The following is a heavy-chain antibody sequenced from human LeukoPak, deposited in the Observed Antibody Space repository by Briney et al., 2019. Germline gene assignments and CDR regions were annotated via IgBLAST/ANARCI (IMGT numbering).Heavy chain of an antibody. V-gene: IGHV3-11*01. CDR2: ITNSGTTI. CDR3: AKDRPSGDFWSGYYGGAFDI. J-gene: IGHJ3*02. CDR1: GFTFTDYY. Sequence: PGGSLRLSCAASGFTFTDYYMSWIRQASGKGLEWVSYITNSGTTIYYADSVKGRFTISRDNAKNSLYLQMNSLRAEDTAVYYCAKDRPSGDFWSGYYGGAFDIWGQGTMVTVSS. D-gene: IGHD3-3*01.